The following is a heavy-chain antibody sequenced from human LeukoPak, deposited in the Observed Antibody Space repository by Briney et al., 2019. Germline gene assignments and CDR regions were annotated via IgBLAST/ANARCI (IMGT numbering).Heavy chain of an antibody. CDR2: ISPNTGGT. J-gene: IGHJ4*02. Sequence: ASVKVSCKASGYSFTGQYIHWVRQAPGQGLGERGGISPNTGGTNYAQKFQGRVTMTRDTSISTAYMELSGLTSDDTAVYYCAKTHDTSGYSSYFDQLGQGTLVTVSS. CDR1: GYSFTGQY. D-gene: IGHD3-22*01. V-gene: IGHV1-2*02. CDR3: AKTHDTSGYSSYFDQ.